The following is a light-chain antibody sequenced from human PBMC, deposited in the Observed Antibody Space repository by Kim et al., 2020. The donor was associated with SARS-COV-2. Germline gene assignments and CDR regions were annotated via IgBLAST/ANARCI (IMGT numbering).Light chain of an antibody. J-gene: IGKJ2*01. CDR1: ESISTY. V-gene: IGKV1-39*01. CDR3: QQSYSIPFT. Sequence: SAAVGDRVTNTCRASESISTYLKWYQQKPGKAPKLLSYAASNLQSGVPSRFSGSGSGTDFTLTISSLQLEDFATYFCQQSYSIPFTFGQGTKLEI. CDR2: AAS.